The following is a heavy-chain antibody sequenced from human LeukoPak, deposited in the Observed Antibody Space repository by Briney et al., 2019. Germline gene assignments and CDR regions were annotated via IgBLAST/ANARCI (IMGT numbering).Heavy chain of an antibody. CDR2: VIGSGGRT. CDR3: AKTQDTSMIYGYFDY. CDR1: GFTFSSYS. Sequence: GGSLRLSCAASGFTFSSYSMNWVRQAPGKGPEWLAAVIGSGGRTSYADSVKGRFTISRDNSKNTLYLEMNSLSAEDTALYVCAKTQDTSMIYGYFDYWGQGTLVTVSS. D-gene: IGHD5-18*01. J-gene: IGHJ4*02. V-gene: IGHV3-23*01.